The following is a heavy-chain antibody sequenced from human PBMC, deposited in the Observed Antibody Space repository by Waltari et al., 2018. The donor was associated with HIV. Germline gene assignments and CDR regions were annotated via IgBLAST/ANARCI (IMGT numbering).Heavy chain of an antibody. Sequence: QLQLQESGPGLVKPSETLSLTCTVSGGSISSSSYYWGWIRQPPGKGLEWIGSIYYSGSTYYNPSLKSRVTISVDTSKNQFSLKLSSVTAADTAVYYCARRYSSGSLIAFDIWGQGTMVTVSS. J-gene: IGHJ3*02. CDR1: GGSISSSSYY. CDR3: ARRYSSGSLIAFDI. D-gene: IGHD6-19*01. V-gene: IGHV4-39*01. CDR2: IYYSGST.